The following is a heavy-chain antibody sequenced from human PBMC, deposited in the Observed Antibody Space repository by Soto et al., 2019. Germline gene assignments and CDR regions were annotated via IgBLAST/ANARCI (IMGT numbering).Heavy chain of an antibody. J-gene: IGHJ4*02. D-gene: IGHD3-9*01. CDR1: GYTFTSYF. V-gene: IGHV1-46*01. Sequence: ASVKVSCKASGYTFTSYFMHWVRQAPGQGLEWMGIINPSGGSTSYAQKFQGRVTMTRDTSTSTVYMDLSSLRSEDTAVYYCARGGASLRYYEWLFQWGQGTLVTVSS. CDR3: ARGGASLRYYEWLFQ. CDR2: INPSGGST.